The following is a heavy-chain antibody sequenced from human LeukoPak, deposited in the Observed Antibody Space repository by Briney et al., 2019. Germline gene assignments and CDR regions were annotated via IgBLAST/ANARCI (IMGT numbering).Heavy chain of an antibody. CDR3: ARETGIDYFDY. J-gene: IGHJ4*02. CDR2: ISSSGSTI. Sequence: GGSLRLSCAASGFTFSSYWMNWVRQAPGKGLEWVSYISSSGSTIYYADSVKGRFTISRDNAKNSLYLQMNSLRAEDTAVYYCARETGIDYFDYWGQGTLVTVSS. V-gene: IGHV3-48*04. D-gene: IGHD1-1*01. CDR1: GFTFSSYW.